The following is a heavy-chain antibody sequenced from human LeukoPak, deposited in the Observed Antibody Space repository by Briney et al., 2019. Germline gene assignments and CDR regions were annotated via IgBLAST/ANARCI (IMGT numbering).Heavy chain of an antibody. Sequence: ASVKVSCKASGYTFSNYYMHWVRQAPGQGLEWMGLINPTGTGTNYAQKFRGRVTLTRDTSTTTVYMELSSLRSEDSAVYYCARGFDGYYGFDIWGQGTMVTVSS. CDR3: ARGFDGYYGFDI. CDR2: INPTGTGT. J-gene: IGHJ3*02. CDR1: GYTFSNYY. V-gene: IGHV1-46*01. D-gene: IGHD5-24*01.